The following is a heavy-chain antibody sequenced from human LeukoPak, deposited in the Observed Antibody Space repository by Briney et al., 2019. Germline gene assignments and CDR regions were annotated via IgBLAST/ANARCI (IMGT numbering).Heavy chain of an antibody. Sequence: GGSLRLSCAASGFTFSSYAMSWVRQAPGQGLEWVSAISGSGGSTYYADSVKGRFTISRDNSKNTLYLQMNSLRAEDTAVYYCAKDRAYYSDSSGYYLVRAYDYWGQGTLVTVSS. CDR3: AKDRAYYSDSSGYYLVRAYDY. D-gene: IGHD3-22*01. CDR1: GFTFSSYA. J-gene: IGHJ4*02. CDR2: ISGSGGST. V-gene: IGHV3-23*01.